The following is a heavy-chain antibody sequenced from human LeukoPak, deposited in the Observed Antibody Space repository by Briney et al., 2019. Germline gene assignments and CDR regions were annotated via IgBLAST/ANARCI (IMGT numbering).Heavy chain of an antibody. CDR2: IDWDDDK. D-gene: IGHD3-22*01. Sequence: SGPALVKPTQTLTLTCTFSGFSLSTSGMCVSWIRQPPGKALEWLARIDWDDDKYYSTSLKTRLTISKDTSKNQVVLTMTNMDPVDTATYYCARIGSSGYYPTYDYFDYWGQGTLVTVSS. CDR1: GFSLSTSGMC. CDR3: ARIGSSGYYPTYDYFDY. V-gene: IGHV2-70*11. J-gene: IGHJ4*02.